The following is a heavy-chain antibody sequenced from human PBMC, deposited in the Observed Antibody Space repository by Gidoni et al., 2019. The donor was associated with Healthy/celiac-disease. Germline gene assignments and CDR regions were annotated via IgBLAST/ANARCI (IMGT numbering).Heavy chain of an antibody. D-gene: IGHD6-13*01. Sequence: QVQLVQSGAEVKKPAASVKVSCKASGYTFTSYAMHWVRQAPGQRLEWMGWINAGNGNTKYSQKFQGRVTITRDTSASTAYMELSSLRSEDTAVYYCARDTLQYSSGWYRFWGQGTLVTVSS. CDR3: ARDTLQYSSGWYRF. CDR2: INAGNGNT. J-gene: IGHJ1*01. V-gene: IGHV1-3*01. CDR1: GYTFTSYA.